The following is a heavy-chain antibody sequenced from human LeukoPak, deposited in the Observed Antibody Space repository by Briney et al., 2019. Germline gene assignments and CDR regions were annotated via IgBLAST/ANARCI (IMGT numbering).Heavy chain of an antibody. V-gene: IGHV1-2*02. CDR2: INPNSGGT. D-gene: IGHD3-16*02. CDR3: ARDLGRMITFGGVIQY. Sequence: GASVKVSCKASGYTFTGYYLHWVRQAPGQGLEWMGWINPNSGGTNYAQKFQGRVTMTRDTSISTAYMELSRLRSDDTAVYYCARDLGRMITFGGVIQYWGQGTLVTVSS. CDR1: GYTFTGYY. J-gene: IGHJ4*02.